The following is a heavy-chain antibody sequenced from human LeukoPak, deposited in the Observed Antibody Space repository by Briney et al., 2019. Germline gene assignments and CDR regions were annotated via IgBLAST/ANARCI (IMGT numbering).Heavy chain of an antibody. CDR3: AKTPSRIAAAAPDY. V-gene: IGHV3-23*01. Sequence: GGSLRLSCAASGFIFSSYGMYWVRQAPGKGLEWVSAISGSGGSTYYADSVKGRFTISRDNSKNTLYLQMNSLRAEDTAVYYCAKTPSRIAAAAPDYWGQGTLVTVSS. CDR1: GFIFSSYG. D-gene: IGHD6-13*01. J-gene: IGHJ4*02. CDR2: ISGSGGST.